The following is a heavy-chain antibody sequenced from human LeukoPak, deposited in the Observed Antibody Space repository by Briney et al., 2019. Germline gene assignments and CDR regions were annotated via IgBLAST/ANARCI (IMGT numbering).Heavy chain of an antibody. D-gene: IGHD3-3*01. CDR2: IIPIFGTA. J-gene: IGHJ3*02. CDR1: GGTFSSYA. V-gene: IGHV1-69*13. CDR3: ARGKNDFWSGYYYDAFDI. Sequence: SVKVSCKASGGTFSSYAISWVRQAPGQGLEWMGGIIPIFGTANYAQKFQGRVTITADESTSIAYMELSSLRSEDTAVYYCARGKNDFWSGYYYDAFDIWGQGTMVTVSS.